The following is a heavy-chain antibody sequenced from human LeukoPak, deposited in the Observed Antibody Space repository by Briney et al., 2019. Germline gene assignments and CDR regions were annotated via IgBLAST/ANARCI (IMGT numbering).Heavy chain of an antibody. CDR3: ARDSEAYCGGDCYFYFDY. CDR2: ISGSGDFI. J-gene: IGHJ4*02. CDR1: GFSFSSFG. V-gene: IGHV3-21*01. Sequence: GGSLRLSCAVSGFSFSSFGMIWVRQAPGKGLEWLASISGSGDFICYADSVKGRFTISKDNTKNSVHLQLTSLRAEDTAVYYCARDSEAYCGGDCYFYFDYWGQGTRVTVSS. D-gene: IGHD2-21*02.